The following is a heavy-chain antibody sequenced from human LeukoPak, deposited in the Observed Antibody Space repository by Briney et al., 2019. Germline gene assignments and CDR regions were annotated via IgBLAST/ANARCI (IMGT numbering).Heavy chain of an antibody. CDR3: ARAHYGDYEYYYYYMDV. V-gene: IGHV1-2*02. CDR1: GYTFTGYY. D-gene: IGHD4-17*01. J-gene: IGHJ6*03. Sequence: ASVKVSCKASGYTFTGYYMHWVRQAPGQGLEWMGLINPNSGGTNYAQKFQGRVTMTRDMSISTAYMELSRLRSDDTAVYYCARAHYGDYEYYYYYMDVWGKGTTVTVSS. CDR2: INPNSGGT.